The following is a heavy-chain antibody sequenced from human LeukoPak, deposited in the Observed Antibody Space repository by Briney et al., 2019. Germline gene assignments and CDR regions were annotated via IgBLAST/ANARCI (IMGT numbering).Heavy chain of an antibody. J-gene: IGHJ4*02. Sequence: GGSLRLSCAASGFTFSSYSMNWVRQAPGKGLEWVSYINSSSSAIFYADSVKGRFTISRNNAKNSLYLQMNSLRAEDTAIYYCARGGAGTSPYWGQGTLVTVSS. CDR2: INSSSSAI. CDR1: GFTFSSYS. V-gene: IGHV3-48*01. D-gene: IGHD2-2*01. CDR3: ARGGAGTSPY.